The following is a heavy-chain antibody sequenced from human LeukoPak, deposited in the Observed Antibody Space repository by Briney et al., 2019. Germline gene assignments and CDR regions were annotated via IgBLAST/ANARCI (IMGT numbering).Heavy chain of an antibody. CDR1: GYTFTSHK. J-gene: IGHJ4*02. Sequence: PGASVKVSCKTSGYTFTSHKIQWVRQAPGQGLEWMGILTPGDGYTNHAQRFQGRVTMTRDLSTSTVYMELSSLTSEDTAMYYCARDFEWATDYWGQGSLVTVSS. D-gene: IGHD3-9*01. CDR2: LTPGDGYT. V-gene: IGHV1-46*01. CDR3: ARDFEWATDY.